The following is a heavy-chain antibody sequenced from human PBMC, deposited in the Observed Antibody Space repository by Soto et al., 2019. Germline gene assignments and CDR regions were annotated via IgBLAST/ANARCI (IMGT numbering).Heavy chain of an antibody. Sequence: EVQLVESGGGLVKPGGSLRLSCAASGFTFSSYTLNWVRQAPGEGLEWVSSISSGGTYMYYADSVRGLFTISRDNAKDSLYVQMNSLRVEDTAVYYCAREYYYANSGYFYVFGGMDVWGQGTTVTVSS. J-gene: IGHJ6*02. D-gene: IGHD3-22*01. V-gene: IGHV3-21*01. CDR1: GFTFSSYT. CDR3: AREYYYANSGYFYVFGGMDV. CDR2: ISSGGTYM.